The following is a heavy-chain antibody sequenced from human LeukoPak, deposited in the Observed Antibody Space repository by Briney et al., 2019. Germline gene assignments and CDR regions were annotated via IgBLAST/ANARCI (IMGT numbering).Heavy chain of an antibody. CDR1: GYTFTCYY. V-gene: IGHV1-2*02. CDR3: ARDGSGYDSVYYFDY. CDR2: INPNSGGT. J-gene: IGHJ4*02. Sequence: ASVKVSCKASGYTFTCYYMHWVRQAPGQGREWVGWINPNSGGTNYAQKFQGRVTMTRDTSISTAYMEVSRLRSDDTAVYYCARDGSGYDSVYYFDYWGQGTLVTVSS. D-gene: IGHD5-12*01.